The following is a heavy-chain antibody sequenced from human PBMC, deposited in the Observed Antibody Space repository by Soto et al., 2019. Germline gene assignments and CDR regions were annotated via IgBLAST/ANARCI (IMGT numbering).Heavy chain of an antibody. CDR2: IYYSGTS. D-gene: IGHD2-2*01. Sequence: QLQLQESGPGLVKPSETLSLTCTVSGGSISDDTYYWGWIRQPPGKGLEWIGSIYYSGTSSYNPSLKGRVPMSVDTSNKQLSLRLRSVTAADTAVYYCARLHCDSPNCVPLDPWGQGTLVIVSS. CDR1: GGSISDDTYY. J-gene: IGHJ5*02. CDR3: ARLHCDSPNCVPLDP. V-gene: IGHV4-39*01.